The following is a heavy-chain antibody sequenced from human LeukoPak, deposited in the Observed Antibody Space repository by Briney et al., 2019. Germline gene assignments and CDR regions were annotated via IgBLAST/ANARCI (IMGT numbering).Heavy chain of an antibody. CDR1: GFTFDDYG. J-gene: IGHJ4*02. V-gene: IGHV3-49*04. CDR2: IRTKAHGGTT. D-gene: IGHD1-1*01. CDR3: TRGDWNDDN. Sequence: GGSLRLSCAASGFTFDDYGMTWVRQAPGKGLEWLGMIRTKAHGGTTEYAASVKGRFTFSRDDSKSIAYLQMNSLKTEDTAVYYCTRGDWNDDNWGQGTLVTVSS.